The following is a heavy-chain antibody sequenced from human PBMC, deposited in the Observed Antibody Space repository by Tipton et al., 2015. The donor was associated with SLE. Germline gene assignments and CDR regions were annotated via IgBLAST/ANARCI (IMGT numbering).Heavy chain of an antibody. Sequence: TLSLTCTVSGGSISSSYDWGWIRQSPGKGLEWIGSISYTGSTYYNPSLKSRVTISIDTSKSQYSLNLTSVTAADTAVYYCAAYNRGSHAFHIWGQGTMVTVSS. CDR1: GGSISSSYD. V-gene: IGHV4-39*07. D-gene: IGHD1-14*01. CDR3: AAYNRGSHAFHI. J-gene: IGHJ3*02. CDR2: ISYTGST.